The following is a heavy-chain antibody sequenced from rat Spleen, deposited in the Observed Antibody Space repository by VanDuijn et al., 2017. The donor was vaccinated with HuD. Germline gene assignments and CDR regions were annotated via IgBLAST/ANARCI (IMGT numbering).Heavy chain of an antibody. J-gene: IGHJ3*01. Sequence: QVQLKESGPGLVKPSLTLSLTCTVSGFSLSSYGVIWVRQPPGKGLEWIAAISSGGNTYYNSVLKSRLSISRDTSKSQVFLKMNSLQTEDTATYYCARDKGGQLRGFAYWGQGTLVTVSS. CDR3: ARDKGGQLRGFAY. V-gene: IGHV2S8*01. CDR1: GFSLSSYG. CDR2: ISSGGNT. D-gene: IGHD1-10*01.